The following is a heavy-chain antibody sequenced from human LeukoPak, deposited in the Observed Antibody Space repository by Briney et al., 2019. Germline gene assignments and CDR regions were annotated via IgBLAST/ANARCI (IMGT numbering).Heavy chain of an antibody. V-gene: IGHV3-23*01. Sequence: GGSLRLSCAASGFSFSSYAFSWVRQAPGKGLEWVSTLSASGVSDYYAESVKGRFTISRDNSKNTLYLQMNSLRAEDTAVYYCARDPAHQGNWNYDYYYYYMDVWGKGTTVTVSS. CDR1: GFSFSSYA. D-gene: IGHD1-7*01. J-gene: IGHJ6*03. CDR3: ARDPAHQGNWNYDYYYYYMDV. CDR2: LSASGVSD.